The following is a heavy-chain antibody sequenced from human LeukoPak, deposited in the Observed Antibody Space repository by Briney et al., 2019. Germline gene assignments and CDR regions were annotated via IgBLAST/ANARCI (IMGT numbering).Heavy chain of an antibody. Sequence: SETLSLTCTVSGGSISSYYWSWIRQPPGKGLEWIGYIYYSGSTNYNPSLKSRVTISVDTSKNQFSLKLSSVTAADTAVYYCARRIVGATTYFDYWGQGTLVTVSS. CDR1: GGSISSYY. J-gene: IGHJ4*02. V-gene: IGHV4-59*01. CDR2: IYYSGST. D-gene: IGHD1-26*01. CDR3: ARRIVGATTYFDY.